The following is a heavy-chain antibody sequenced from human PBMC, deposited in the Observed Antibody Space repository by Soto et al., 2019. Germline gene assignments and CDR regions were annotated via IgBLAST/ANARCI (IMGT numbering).Heavy chain of an antibody. CDR1: GFTFDDYA. V-gene: IGHV3-9*01. D-gene: IGHD6-19*01. Sequence: EVQLVESGGGLVQPGRSLRLSCAASGFTFDDYAMHWVRQAPGKGLEWVSGISWNSGSIGYADSVKGRFTISRDNAKNSLYLQMNSRTAEDTAFYYCAKDKGLVLSLYFHYWGQGTLVTVSS. CDR3: AKDKGLVLSLYFHY. CDR2: ISWNSGSI. J-gene: IGHJ4*02.